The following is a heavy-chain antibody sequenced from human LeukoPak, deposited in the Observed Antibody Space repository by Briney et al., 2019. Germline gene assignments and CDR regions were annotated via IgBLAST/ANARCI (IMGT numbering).Heavy chain of an antibody. CDR1: GGSFRGYY. Sequence: SETLSLTXAVYGGSFRGYYWSWIRQPPGKGLEWIGEINHSGSTNYNPSLKSRVTISVDTSKNQFSLQLSSVTAADTAVYYCARKIRGYSYDYWGQGTLVTVSS. J-gene: IGHJ4*02. D-gene: IGHD5-18*01. V-gene: IGHV4-34*01. CDR2: INHSGST. CDR3: ARKIRGYSYDY.